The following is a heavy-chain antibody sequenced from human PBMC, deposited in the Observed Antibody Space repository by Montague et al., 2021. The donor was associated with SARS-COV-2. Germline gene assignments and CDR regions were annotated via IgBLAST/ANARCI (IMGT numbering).Heavy chain of an antibody. D-gene: IGHD2-2*01. CDR2: VYFDGRY. CDR1: GDSISNYY. J-gene: IGHJ3*02. Sequence: SETLSLTCTVSGDSISNYYWSWIRQRPGKGLEGVGYVYFDGRYVYNHYLKSRATISLDIPKNQFSLNLRSVSVADTAVYYCAGDGGVPGCVDGFDRWGQGTLVTVSS. V-gene: IGHV4-59*01. CDR3: AGDGGVPGCVDGFDR.